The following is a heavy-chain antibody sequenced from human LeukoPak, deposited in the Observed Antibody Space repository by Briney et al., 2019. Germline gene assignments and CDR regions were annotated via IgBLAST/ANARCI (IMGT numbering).Heavy chain of an antibody. CDR3: ARHAYYYDRSGSYEAFDI. CDR1: GGSMSSYY. J-gene: IGHJ3*02. CDR2: IFYSGST. V-gene: IGHV4-59*08. D-gene: IGHD3-22*01. Sequence: SETLSLTCTVSGGSMSSYYWSWIRQPPGKGLEWLGYIFYSGSTNYNPSLKSRVTVSVDTSKNQFSLKLSSVTAADTAVYYCARHAYYYDRSGSYEAFDIWGQGTMVTVSS.